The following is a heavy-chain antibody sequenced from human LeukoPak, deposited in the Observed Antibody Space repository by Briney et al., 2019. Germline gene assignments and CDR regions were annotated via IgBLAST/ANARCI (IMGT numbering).Heavy chain of an antibody. CDR2: IKKDGSEK. CDR3: ATISSPIDY. V-gene: IGHV3-7*01. Sequence: PGGSLRLSCAASGFTFSSHWMIWVRQAPGKGLEWVANIKKDGSEKYYVDSVKGRFTTSRDNAKNSLYLQMNSLRAEDTAVYYCATISSPIDYWGQGTLVTVSS. J-gene: IGHJ4*02. CDR1: GFTFSSHW. D-gene: IGHD2-2*01.